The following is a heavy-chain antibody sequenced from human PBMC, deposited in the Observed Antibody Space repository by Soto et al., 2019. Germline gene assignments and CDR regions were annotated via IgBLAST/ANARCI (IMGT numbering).Heavy chain of an antibody. CDR2: ISASGGTT. D-gene: IGHD1-1*01. J-gene: IGHJ5*02. V-gene: IGHV3-23*01. CDR3: AKGRDWNPSWFDP. Sequence: EVQLLESGGGLVQPGGSLRLSCATSGFTFNSYAMSWVRQAPGRGLDWVSGISASGGTTYYADSVKGRFTISRDSSKNTLYLQMNSLRAEDTAVYYCAKGRDWNPSWFDPWGQGTLVTVSS. CDR1: GFTFNSYA.